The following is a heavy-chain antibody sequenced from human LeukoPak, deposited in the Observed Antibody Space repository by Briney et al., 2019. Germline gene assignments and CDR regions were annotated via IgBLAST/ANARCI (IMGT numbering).Heavy chain of an antibody. J-gene: IGHJ4*02. CDR2: SSGSGGST. D-gene: IGHD1-26*01. Sequence: GGSLRLSCAASGFTFSSYAMNWVRQAPGNGLEWVSLSSGSGGSTYYADSVQGRFTISSDNSKNTLYLQMNSLRAEDTAVYYCAKDRSGGGFDYWGQGTLVTVSS. V-gene: IGHV3-23*01. CDR1: GFTFSSYA. CDR3: AKDRSGGGFDY.